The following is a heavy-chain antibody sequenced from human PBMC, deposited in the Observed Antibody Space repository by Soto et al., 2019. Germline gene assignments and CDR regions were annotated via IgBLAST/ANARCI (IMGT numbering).Heavy chain of an antibody. CDR2: MNPNSGNT. V-gene: IGHV1-8*01. CDR3: ARHIWGYYYYYGMDV. J-gene: IGHJ6*02. Sequence: ASVKVSCKASGYTFTSYDINWVRQATGQGLEWMGWMNPNSGNTGYAQKFQGRVTMARNTSISTAYMELSSLRSEDTAVYYCARHIWGYYYYYGMDVWGQGTTVTVSS. D-gene: IGHD2-21*01. CDR1: GYTFTSYD.